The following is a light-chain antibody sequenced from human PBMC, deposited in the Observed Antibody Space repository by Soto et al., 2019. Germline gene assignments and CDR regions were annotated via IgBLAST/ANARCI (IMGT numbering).Light chain of an antibody. CDR3: QSYDNALGLV. V-gene: IGLV1-40*01. CDR2: GNI. CDR1: SSNIGAGYD. Sequence: QSVLTQPPSVSGAPGQRVTISCTGSSSNIGAGYDVHWYQHLPGTGPKLLISGNINRPSGVPDRFSGSKSGTSASLAITGLQAEDEADYYCQSYDNALGLVFGGGTKLTFL. J-gene: IGLJ2*01.